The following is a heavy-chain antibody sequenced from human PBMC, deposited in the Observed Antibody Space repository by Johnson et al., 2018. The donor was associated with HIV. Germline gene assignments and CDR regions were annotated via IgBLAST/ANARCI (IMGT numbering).Heavy chain of an antibody. Sequence: VQLVESGGGLVQPGGSLRLSCAASGFTFSSYWMSWVRQAPGKGLEWVANIKQDGSEKYYVDSVKGRFTISRDNTKNSLYLQMNSLRAEVTAVYYSAGKEAIDEAFDIWGQGTMVTVSS. J-gene: IGHJ3*02. D-gene: IGHD2-2*01. CDR3: AGKEAIDEAFDI. CDR2: IKQDGSEK. V-gene: IGHV3-7*05. CDR1: GFTFSSYW.